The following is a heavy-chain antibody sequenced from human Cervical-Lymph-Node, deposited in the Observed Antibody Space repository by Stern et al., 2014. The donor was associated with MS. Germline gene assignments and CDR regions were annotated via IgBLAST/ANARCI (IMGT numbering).Heavy chain of an antibody. J-gene: IGHJ4*02. CDR2: IRSKTYNYAT. V-gene: IGHV3-73*01. CDR3: TRWTGYSGSAPFDY. D-gene: IGHD1-26*01. CDR1: GFTFSGSA. Sequence: VQLVESGGGLVQPGGSLKLSCAASGFTFSGSAMHWVRQASGKGLEWVGRIRSKTYNYATAYAASVRGRFTISRDDSKNTAYLQMNSLKTEDTAVYYCTRWTGYSGSAPFDYWGQGALVTVSS.